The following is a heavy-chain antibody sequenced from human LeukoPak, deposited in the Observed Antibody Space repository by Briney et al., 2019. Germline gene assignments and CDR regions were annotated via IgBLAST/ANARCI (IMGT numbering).Heavy chain of an antibody. CDR2: IYGGGST. CDR1: GFTVSSNY. Sequence: PGGSLRLSCAASGFTVSSNYTSWVRQAPGKGLEWVSVIYGGGSTYYADSVKGRFTISRDNSKNTLFLQMNSLRAEDTAVYYCARRGDGGRSFDYWGQGTLVTVSS. J-gene: IGHJ4*02. V-gene: IGHV3-53*01. D-gene: IGHD4-23*01. CDR3: ARRGDGGRSFDY.